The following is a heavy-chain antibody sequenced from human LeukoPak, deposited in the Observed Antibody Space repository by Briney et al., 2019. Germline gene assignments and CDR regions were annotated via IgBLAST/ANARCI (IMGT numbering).Heavy chain of an antibody. CDR2: IYHSGNA. CDR3: ARRGYSYGSPFDC. J-gene: IGHJ4*02. Sequence: SETLSLTCAVSGYSISTGYYWGWIRQPPGKGLEWIGNIYHSGNAYYNPSLKSRVTISVDTSKNQFSLKLSSVTAADTAVYYCARRGYSYGSPFDCWGQGTLVTVSS. V-gene: IGHV4-38-2*01. CDR1: GYSISTGYY. D-gene: IGHD5-18*01.